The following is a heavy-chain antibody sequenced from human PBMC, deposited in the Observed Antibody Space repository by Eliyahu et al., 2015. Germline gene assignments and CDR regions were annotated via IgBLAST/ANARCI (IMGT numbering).Heavy chain of an antibody. CDR2: XYYIGNT. J-gene: IGHJ4*02. CDR1: XXXIHSYY. Sequence: QVQLQESGPRLVKPSETLSLTCXVSXXXIHSYYWSWIRQSPGKGLEWIGYXYYIGNTNYNPSLQSRVTISLETSKNQFSLRLTSVTAADTAVYYCARFSNYIPYYFDYWGQGTLVTVSS. D-gene: IGHD4-11*01. V-gene: IGHV4-59*01. CDR3: ARFSNYIPYYFDY.